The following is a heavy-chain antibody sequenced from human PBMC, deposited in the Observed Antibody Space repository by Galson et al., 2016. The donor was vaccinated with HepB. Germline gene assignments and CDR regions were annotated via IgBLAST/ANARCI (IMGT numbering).Heavy chain of an antibody. D-gene: IGHD2-21*01. CDR2: VYPGDSHT. CDR1: GYSFTSYY. Sequence: QSGAEVTKPGESLRISCKGSGYSFTSYYIAWVRQMPGKGLEYMGIVYPGDSHTRYSPSFQGQVTISVDKSITTAYLQWSSLKASDTAMYYCAKTRSCGGVNWYDAFDIWGQGTVVTVSS. CDR3: AKTRSCGGVNWYDAFDI. J-gene: IGHJ3*02. V-gene: IGHV5-51*01.